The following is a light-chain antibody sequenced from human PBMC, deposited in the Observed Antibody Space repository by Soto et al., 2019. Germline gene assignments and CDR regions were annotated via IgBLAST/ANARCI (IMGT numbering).Light chain of an antibody. CDR3: QQSYSTPI. V-gene: IGKV1-39*01. CDR1: QSISSY. J-gene: IGKJ4*01. Sequence: DIQMTQSPSSLSASVGDRVTITCRASQSISSYFNWYQQKPGKAPKLLIYAASSLQSGVPSRFSGSGSGTDFTLTISSLQPEDFATYYCQQSYSTPIFGGGTKVEIK. CDR2: AAS.